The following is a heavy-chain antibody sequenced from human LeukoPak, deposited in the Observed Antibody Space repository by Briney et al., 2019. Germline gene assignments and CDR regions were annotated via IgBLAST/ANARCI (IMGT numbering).Heavy chain of an antibody. CDR3: ARASVIAVAGTPEDY. D-gene: IGHD6-19*01. Sequence: ASVKVSCKASGYTFTSYGISWVRQAPGQGLEWMGGISAYNGNTNYAQKLQGRVTMTTDTSTSTAYMELRSLRSDDTAVYYCARASVIAVAGTPEDYWGQGTLVTVSS. V-gene: IGHV1-18*01. J-gene: IGHJ4*02. CDR2: ISAYNGNT. CDR1: GYTFTSYG.